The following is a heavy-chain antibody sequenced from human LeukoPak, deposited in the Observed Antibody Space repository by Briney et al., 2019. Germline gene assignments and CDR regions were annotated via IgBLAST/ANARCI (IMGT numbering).Heavy chain of an antibody. CDR3: AAYYYDSSPKAV. CDR1: GFAFSTYE. Sequence: PGVSLRLSCAASGFAFSTYEMNWVRQAPGKGLEWVSYISSSGSNIHYADSVKGRFTISRDNAENSLYLQMNSLRAEDTAVYYCAAYYYDSSPKAVWGQGTMVTVSS. V-gene: IGHV3-48*03. J-gene: IGHJ3*01. D-gene: IGHD3-22*01. CDR2: ISSSGSNI.